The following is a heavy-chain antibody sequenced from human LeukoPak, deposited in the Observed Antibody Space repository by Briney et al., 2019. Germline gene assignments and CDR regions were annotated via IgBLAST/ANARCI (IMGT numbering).Heavy chain of an antibody. CDR3: ARDLYYDSSGYPVRAFDI. D-gene: IGHD3-22*01. Sequence: ASVKVSCKASGYTFTSYYMHWVRQAPGQGLEWMGIINSSGGSTSYAQKFQGRVTMTRDMSTSTVYMELSSLRSEDTAVYYCARDLYYDSSGYPVRAFDIRGQGTMVTVSS. V-gene: IGHV1-46*01. J-gene: IGHJ3*02. CDR2: INSSGGST. CDR1: GYTFTSYY.